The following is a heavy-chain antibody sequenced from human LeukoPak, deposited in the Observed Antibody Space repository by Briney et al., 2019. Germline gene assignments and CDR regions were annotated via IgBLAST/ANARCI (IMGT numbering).Heavy chain of an antibody. CDR2: LMQVGSEK. J-gene: IGHJ6*03. D-gene: IGHD3-16*01. V-gene: IGHV3-7*01. CDR3: ARVMSASVWRSYGSYYYYYYMDI. CDR1: GFTFSSYW. Sequence: GGSLRLSCAASGFTFSSYWISWVRQAPGKGLEWVANLMQVGSEKYSVDSVKGRFTISRDNATNSLDMQMNRLRAEDRAVYYCARVMSASVWRSYGSYYYYYYMDIWGKGTTVTVSS.